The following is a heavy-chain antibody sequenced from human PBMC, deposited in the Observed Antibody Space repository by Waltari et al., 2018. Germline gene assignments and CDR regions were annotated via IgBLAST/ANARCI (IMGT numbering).Heavy chain of an antibody. V-gene: IGHV3-53*02. CDR2: IYSGGST. Sequence: EVQLVETGGGLIQPGGSLRLSCAASGFTVSSNYMSSVRQAPGKGLEWVSVIYSGGSTYYADSVKGRFTISRDNSKNTLYLQMNSLRAEDTAVYYCAREGHSSGYFLDYWGQGTLVTVSS. D-gene: IGHD3-22*01. CDR1: GFTVSSNY. J-gene: IGHJ4*02. CDR3: AREGHSSGYFLDY.